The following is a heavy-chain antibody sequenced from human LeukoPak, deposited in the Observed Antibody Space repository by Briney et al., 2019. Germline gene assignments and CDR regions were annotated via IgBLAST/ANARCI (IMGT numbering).Heavy chain of an antibody. CDR1: GYSISSGYY. Sequence: SETLSLTCAVSGYSISSGYYWGWIRQPPGKGLEWIGSIYHSGSTYYNPSLKSRVTISVDTSKNQFSLKLSGVIAADKAVYYCAWHMRCPTDYWGQGTVVSVCS. CDR2: IYHSGST. V-gene: IGHV4-38-2*01. CDR3: AWHMRCPTDY. J-gene: IGHJ4*02. D-gene: IGHD2-21*01.